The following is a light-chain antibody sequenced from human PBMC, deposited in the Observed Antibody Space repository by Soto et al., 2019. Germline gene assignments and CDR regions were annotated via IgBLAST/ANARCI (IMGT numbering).Light chain of an antibody. J-gene: IGLJ1*01. CDR2: RSN. CDR3: AAWDDSLSGYV. CDR1: SSNIGSNF. Sequence: QSVLTQPPSASGTPGQRVTISCSGSSSNIGSNFVYWYQQLPGTAPKLLIYRSNQRPSGVPDRFSGSKSGTSASLAIGGLRSEDEADYYCAAWDDSLSGYVFGTGTKLTVL. V-gene: IGLV1-47*01.